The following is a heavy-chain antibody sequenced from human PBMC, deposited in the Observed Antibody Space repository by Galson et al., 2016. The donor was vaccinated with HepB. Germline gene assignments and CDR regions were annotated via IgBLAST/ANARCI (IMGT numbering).Heavy chain of an antibody. J-gene: IGHJ3*01. Sequence: SLRLSCAASGFSYGDYFMSWIRQGPGIGLEWNAYISMSGRNVHYADSVRDRCTISRDNSQKSLYLQMNDVIDEDSAIYYCARGYSTNWNFWHGAFDVWGHGALVTGSS. CDR3: ARGYSTNWNFWHGAFDV. CDR2: ISMSGRNV. V-gene: IGHV3-11*01. CDR1: GFSYGDYF. D-gene: IGHD1-1*01.